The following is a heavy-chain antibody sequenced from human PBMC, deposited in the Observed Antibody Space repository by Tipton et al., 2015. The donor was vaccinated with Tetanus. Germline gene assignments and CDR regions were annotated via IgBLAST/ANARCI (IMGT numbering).Heavy chain of an antibody. D-gene: IGHD5-18*01. CDR2: ISSSGSTI. Sequence: SLRLSCAASGFTFSDYYMSWIRQAPGKGLEWVSYISSSGSTIYYADSVKGRFTISRDNAKNSLYLQMNSLRAEDTAVYYCASLSSGYSYYYYYYMDVWGKGTTVTFSS. V-gene: IGHV3-11*01. CDR3: ASLSSGYSYYYYYYMDV. J-gene: IGHJ6*03. CDR1: GFTFSDYY.